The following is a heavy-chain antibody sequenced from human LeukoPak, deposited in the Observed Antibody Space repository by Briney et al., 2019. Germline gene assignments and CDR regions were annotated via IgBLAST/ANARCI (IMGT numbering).Heavy chain of an antibody. D-gene: IGHD3-10*01. CDR3: AKDQWESVVRGVIPHVAMDV. CDR2: ISYDGSNK. CDR1: GFTFSRYG. V-gene: IGHV3-30*18. Sequence: PGGSLRLSCAASGFTFSRYGMHWVRQAPGKGLEWVAVISYDGSNKYYGDPVKGPFTISKDKSKNTLYLQLNSLRAEDTAVYYCAKDQWESVVRGVIPHVAMDVWGQGTTVTVSS. J-gene: IGHJ6*02.